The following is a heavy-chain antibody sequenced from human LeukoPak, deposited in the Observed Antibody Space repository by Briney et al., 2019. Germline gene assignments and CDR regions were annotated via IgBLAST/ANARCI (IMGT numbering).Heavy chain of an antibody. J-gene: IGHJ4*02. V-gene: IGHV3-21*01. D-gene: IGHD3-22*01. CDR3: AKDYDSSGYYYSCLDY. CDR1: GFTFSNAW. CDR2: ISSSSSYI. Sequence: GGSLRLSCAASGFTFSNAWMSWVRQAPGKGLEWVSSISSSSSYIYYADSVKGRFTISRDNAKNSLYLQMNSLRAEDTAVYYCAKDYDSSGYYYSCLDYWGQGTLVTVSS.